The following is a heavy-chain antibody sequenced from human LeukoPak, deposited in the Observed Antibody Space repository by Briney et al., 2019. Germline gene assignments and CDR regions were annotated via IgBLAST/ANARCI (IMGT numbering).Heavy chain of an antibody. D-gene: IGHD3-22*01. V-gene: IGHV3-74*01. CDR3: ARAPSEIGGYYPEYFRH. CDR2: IKSDGKT. Sequence: GGSLRLSCAASGFTFSSYWMHWVRQAPGKGLVWVSRIKSDGKTNYAGSVKGRFTISRDNAKNTVSLQMNSLRAEDTGVYYCARAPSEIGGYYPEYFRHWGQGTLVTVSS. CDR1: GFTFSSYW. J-gene: IGHJ1*01.